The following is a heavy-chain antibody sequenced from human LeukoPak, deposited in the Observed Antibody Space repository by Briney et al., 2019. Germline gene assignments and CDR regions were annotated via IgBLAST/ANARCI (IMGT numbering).Heavy chain of an antibody. V-gene: IGHV3-7*01. D-gene: IGHD2-15*01. Sequence: GGSLRLSCAASGFTFSSYWMSWVRQAPGKGLEWVANIKQDGSEKYYVDSVKGRFTISRDNAKNSLYLQMNSLRAEDTAVYYCARDQGDIVVVVAATPSAFDIWGQGTMVTVSS. CDR3: ARDQGDIVVVVAATPSAFDI. J-gene: IGHJ3*02. CDR2: IKQDGSEK. CDR1: GFTFSSYW.